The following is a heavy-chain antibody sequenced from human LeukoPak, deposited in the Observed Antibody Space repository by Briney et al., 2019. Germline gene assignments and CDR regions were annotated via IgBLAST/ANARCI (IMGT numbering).Heavy chain of an antibody. CDR2: IYTSGST. CDR1: GGSISSYY. CDR3: ARGSGYTYGYPFDS. J-gene: IGHJ4*02. D-gene: IGHD5-18*01. Sequence: SETLSLTCTVSGGSISSYYWSWLRPPAGKGLEWIVRIYTSGSTNYNPSLKSRVTMSVDTSKNQFSLKLSSVTAADTAVYYCARGSGYTYGYPFDSWGQGTLVTVSS. V-gene: IGHV4-4*07.